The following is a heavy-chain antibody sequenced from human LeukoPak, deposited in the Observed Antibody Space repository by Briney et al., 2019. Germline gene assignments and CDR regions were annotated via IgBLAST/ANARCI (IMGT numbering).Heavy chain of an antibody. CDR1: GFTFSCYS. V-gene: IGHV3-21*01. Sequence: PGGSLRLSCAASGFTFSCYSMNWVRQAPGKGLEWVSSISSSSSYIYYADSVKSRFNISRDNAKISLYLQMNSLRAEDTAVYYCARVSLSIAVAGTLLPYYYYYMDVWGKGTPVTVSS. CDR3: ARVSLSIAVAGTLLPYYYYYMDV. J-gene: IGHJ6*03. CDR2: ISSSSSYI. D-gene: IGHD6-19*01.